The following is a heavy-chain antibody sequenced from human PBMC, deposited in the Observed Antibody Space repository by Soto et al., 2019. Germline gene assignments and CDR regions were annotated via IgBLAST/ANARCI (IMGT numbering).Heavy chain of an antibody. V-gene: IGHV1-18*01. CDR1: GYTFSRSG. CDR3: ARMGDVPYYYYGMDV. Sequence: QVQLVQSGAEVKKPGASVKVSCKASGYTFSRSGISWVRQAPGQGLEWMGWINGYNGNTNYTQKMQGRITMTTETPTSTAHMELRSLRSDDTAVYYCARMGDVPYYYYGMDVWGQGTTVIVSS. D-gene: IGHD3-16*01. CDR2: INGYNGNT. J-gene: IGHJ6*02.